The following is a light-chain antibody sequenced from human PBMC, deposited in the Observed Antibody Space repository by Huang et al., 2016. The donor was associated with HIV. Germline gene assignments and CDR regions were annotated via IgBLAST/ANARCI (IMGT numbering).Light chain of an antibody. Sequence: DIQMTQSPSSVSASVGDRVTITCRASQGVSRGVAWYQQKPGKAPMRLIYATSSLQSGVPSRFSGNGSGTDFTLTINSLQPEDFATYCCQQGNSFPLTFGGGTKVEIK. CDR2: ATS. J-gene: IGKJ4*01. CDR3: QQGNSFPLT. CDR1: QGVSRG. V-gene: IGKV1D-12*01.